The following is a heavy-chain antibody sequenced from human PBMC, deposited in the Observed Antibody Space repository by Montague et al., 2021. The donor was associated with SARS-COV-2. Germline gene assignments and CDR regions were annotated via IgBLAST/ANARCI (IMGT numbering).Heavy chain of an antibody. CDR2: INHRGST. CDR3: ARGRQHINMVVVVVTGGEYYFDF. D-gene: IGHD3-22*01. J-gene: IGHJ4*02. V-gene: IGHV4-34*01. CDR1: DGSFSDYS. Sequence: SETLSLTCAVYDGSFSDYSWTWIRQPPGKGLEWIGEINHRGSTNCNPSLKSRVTISVDTSKNQFSLKMTSVTAADTAMYYCARGRQHINMVVVVVTGGEYYFDFWGQGTLVAVSS.